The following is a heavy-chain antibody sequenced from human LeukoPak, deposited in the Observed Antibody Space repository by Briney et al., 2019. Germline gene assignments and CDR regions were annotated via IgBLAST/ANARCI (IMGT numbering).Heavy chain of an antibody. Sequence: ASVKVSCKASGSTFSRNSISWVRQVPGQGLEWMGRFIPMVGVAAYAQKFQGRITITEDRSTNTAYMELSSLRSEDTAVYYCAGGRDGYNLVDYWGQGTLVTVSS. CDR2: FIPMVGVA. CDR3: AGGRDGYNLVDY. J-gene: IGHJ4*02. D-gene: IGHD5-24*01. V-gene: IGHV1-69*04. CDR1: GSTFSRNS.